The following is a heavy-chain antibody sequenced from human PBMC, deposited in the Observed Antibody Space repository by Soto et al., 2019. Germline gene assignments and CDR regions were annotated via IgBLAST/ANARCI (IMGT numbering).Heavy chain of an antibody. J-gene: IGHJ4*02. CDR1: GFTFSSYG. CDR2: ISYDGSNK. D-gene: IGHD2-15*01. V-gene: IGHV3-30*18. Sequence: QVQLVESGGGVVQPGRSLRLSCAAYGFTFSSYGMHWVRQAPGKGLEWVAVISYDGSNKYYADSVKGRFTISRDNSKNTLYLQMNSLRAEDTAVYYCAKDRRGCSGGSCYDYFDYWGQGTLVTVSS. CDR3: AKDRRGCSGGSCYDYFDY.